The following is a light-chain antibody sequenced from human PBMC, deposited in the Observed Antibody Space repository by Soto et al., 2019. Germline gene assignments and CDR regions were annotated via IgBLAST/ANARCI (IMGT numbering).Light chain of an antibody. J-gene: IGKJ5*01. Sequence: EMVLTQSPGTLSLSPGERATLSCRASQSASSNYLAWYQQKPGQAPRLLIYGVSTRATGIPDRFSGSGSGTDFTLSINRLEPEDFAVYYCQQFASTEITFGQGTRLEV. V-gene: IGKV3-20*01. CDR2: GVS. CDR1: QSASSNY. CDR3: QQFASTEIT.